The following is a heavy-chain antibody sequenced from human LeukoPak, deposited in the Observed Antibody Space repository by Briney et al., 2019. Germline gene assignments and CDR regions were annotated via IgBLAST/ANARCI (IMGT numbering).Heavy chain of an antibody. Sequence: PSETLSLTCTVSGGSISSSSYYWGWIRQPPGKGLEWIGSIYYSGSTYYNPSLKSRVTISVDTSKNQFSLKLNSMTAADTAVYYCARVGDNWFDPWGQGTLVTVSS. V-gene: IGHV4-39*07. CDR2: IYYSGST. CDR3: ARVGDNWFDP. D-gene: IGHD3-16*01. CDR1: GGSISSSSYY. J-gene: IGHJ5*02.